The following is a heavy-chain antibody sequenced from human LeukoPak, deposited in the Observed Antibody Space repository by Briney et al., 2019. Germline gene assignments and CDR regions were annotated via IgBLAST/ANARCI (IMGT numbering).Heavy chain of an antibody. J-gene: IGHJ4*02. CDR2: ISSSSSYI. CDR3: ARILWYHPEDY. D-gene: IGHD3-10*01. V-gene: IGHV3-21*01. CDR1: GFTFSSYS. Sequence: GGSLRLSCAASGFTFSSYSMNWVRQAPGKWLEWVSSISSSSSYIYYADSVKGRFTISRDNAKNSLYLQMNSLRAEDTAVYYCARILWYHPEDYWGQGTLVTVSS.